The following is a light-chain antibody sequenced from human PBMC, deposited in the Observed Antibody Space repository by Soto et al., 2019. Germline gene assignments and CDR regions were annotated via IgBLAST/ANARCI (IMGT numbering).Light chain of an antibody. CDR3: CSYAGSSTLV. Sequence: QSALTQPASVSGSPGQSITISCTGTSSDVGGYNLVSWYQQQPDKAPKLMIFDGNLRPSGGSNRYSGSKFGNTASLTISWLQAEDEGDYYCCSYAGSSTLVFGTGTKVTVL. V-gene: IGLV2-23*01. J-gene: IGLJ1*01. CDR2: DGN. CDR1: SSDVGGYNL.